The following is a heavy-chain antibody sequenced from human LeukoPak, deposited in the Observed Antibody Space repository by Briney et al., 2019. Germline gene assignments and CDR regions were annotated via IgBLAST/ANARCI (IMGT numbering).Heavy chain of an antibody. J-gene: IGHJ4*02. CDR1: GVSISSYY. CDR3: ARHLYCGSDCYTFDY. D-gene: IGHD2-21*02. Sequence: SETLSLTCTVSGVSISSYYWSWIRQPPGKGLEWIGYIYYSGSTNYNPSLKSRVTISVDTSKNQFSLRLSSVTAADTAVYYCARHLYCGSDCYTFDYWGQGTLVTVSS. CDR2: IYYSGST. V-gene: IGHV4-59*08.